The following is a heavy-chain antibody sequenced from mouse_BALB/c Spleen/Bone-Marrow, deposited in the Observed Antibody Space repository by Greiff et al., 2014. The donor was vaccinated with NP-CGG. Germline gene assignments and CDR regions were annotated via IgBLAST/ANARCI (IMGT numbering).Heavy chain of an antibody. CDR1: GFTFSSYA. CDR2: ISSGGST. CDR3: AKRGAYGNFWFAY. V-gene: IGHV5-6-5*01. Sequence: EVKVEESGGGLVKPGGSLKLSCAASGFTFSSYAMSWVRQTPEKRLEWVASISSGGSTYYPDSVKGRFTISRDNARNILYLQMSSLRSEDTAIYYCAKRGAYGNFWFAYWGQGTLVTVSA. J-gene: IGHJ3*01. D-gene: IGHD2-10*02.